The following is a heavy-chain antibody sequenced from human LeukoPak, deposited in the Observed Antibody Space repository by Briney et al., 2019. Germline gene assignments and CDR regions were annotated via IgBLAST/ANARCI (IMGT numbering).Heavy chain of an antibody. J-gene: IGHJ4*02. CDR2: ISYSGGST. Sequence: GGSLRLSCAASGFTFSSDAMSWVRQAPGKGLEWVSAISYSGGSTYYADSVKGRFTISRDNSKNMLYLQMNSLRAEDTAVYYCAKDASGTYPSDFDYWGQGTLVTVSS. D-gene: IGHD3-3*01. CDR3: AKDASGTYPSDFDY. V-gene: IGHV3-23*01. CDR1: GFTFSSDA.